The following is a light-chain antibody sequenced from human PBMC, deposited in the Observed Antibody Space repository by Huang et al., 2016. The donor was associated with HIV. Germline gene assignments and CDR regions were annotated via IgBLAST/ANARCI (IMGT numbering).Light chain of an antibody. J-gene: IGKJ2*01. CDR2: TAS. CDR3: QQFNSYPYT. CDR1: QGISSY. Sequence: IQLTQSPSSLSASVGDRVTITCRASQGISSYLAWYQQKSGRAPKLLIYTASTLQSGVPSRFSGSGSGTEFTLTISSLQPEDFATYFCQQFNSYPYTFGQGTKLDIK. V-gene: IGKV1-9*01.